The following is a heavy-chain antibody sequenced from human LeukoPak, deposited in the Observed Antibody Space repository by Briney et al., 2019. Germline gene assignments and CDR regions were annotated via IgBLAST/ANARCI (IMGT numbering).Heavy chain of an antibody. D-gene: IGHD1-7*01. V-gene: IGHV3-49*04. J-gene: IGHJ4*02. CDR1: GFTFSSYA. CDR2: IRSKAYGGTT. Sequence: QAGGSLRLSCAASGFTFSSYAMSWVRQAPGKGLEWVGFIRSKAYGGTTEYAASVKGRFTISRDDSKSIAYLQMNSLKTEDTAVYYCTRDRRGYNWNYKYYFDYWGQGTLVTVSS. CDR3: TRDRRGYNWNYKYYFDY.